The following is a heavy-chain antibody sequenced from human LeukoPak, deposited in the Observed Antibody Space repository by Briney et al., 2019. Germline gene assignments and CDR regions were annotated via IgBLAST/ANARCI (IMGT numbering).Heavy chain of an antibody. Sequence: SETLSLTCTVSGGSISSYYWSWIRQPPGKGLEWIGYIHYSGSANYNPSLKSRVTISVDTSKNQFSLKLSSVTAADTAVYYCARGMAGYDYWGQGTLVTVSS. CDR2: IHYSGSA. CDR1: GGSISSYY. V-gene: IGHV4-59*12. D-gene: IGHD5-24*01. J-gene: IGHJ4*02. CDR3: ARGMAGYDY.